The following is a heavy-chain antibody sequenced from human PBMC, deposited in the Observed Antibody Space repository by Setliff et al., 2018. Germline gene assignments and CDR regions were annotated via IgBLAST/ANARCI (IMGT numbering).Heavy chain of an antibody. CDR2: IYPGNSNT. V-gene: IGHV5-51*01. D-gene: IGHD2-2*01. Sequence: GESLKISCKASGYTFSRYWIAWVRQMPGKGLECMGIIYPGNSNTRYSPPFQGQVTISAYKAINTAYLQWNSLQASDTAMYYCARQGCSSTSCHSIDYWGQGTLVTVSS. CDR1: GYTFSRYW. J-gene: IGHJ4*02. CDR3: ARQGCSSTSCHSIDY.